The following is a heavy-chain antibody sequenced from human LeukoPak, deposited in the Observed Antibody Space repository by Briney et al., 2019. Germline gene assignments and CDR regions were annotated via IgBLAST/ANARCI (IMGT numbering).Heavy chain of an antibody. Sequence: SETLSLTCTVSGGSISSSNWWSWVRQPPGKGLEWIGYIYYSGSTNYNPSLKSRVTISVDTSKNQFSLKLSSVTAADTAVYYCARDGSSGCLDYWGQGTLVTVSS. CDR2: IYYSGST. J-gene: IGHJ4*02. V-gene: IGHV4-4*02. CDR3: ARDGSSGCLDY. D-gene: IGHD6-19*01. CDR1: GGSISSSNW.